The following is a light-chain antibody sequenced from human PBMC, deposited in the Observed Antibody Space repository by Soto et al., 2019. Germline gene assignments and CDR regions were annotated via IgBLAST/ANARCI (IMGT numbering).Light chain of an antibody. CDR1: HDITSY. CDR2: DAS. CDR3: QKCDYLPI. V-gene: IGKV1-33*01. Sequence: DIQMTQSPSSLSASVGDRVTITCQASHDITSYLNWYQHKPGKAPKLLIYDASSLEAGVPSRFSGSGSGTDFTCTISRLQPEDVATYYCQKCDYLPIFGPGTTVDFK. J-gene: IGKJ3*01.